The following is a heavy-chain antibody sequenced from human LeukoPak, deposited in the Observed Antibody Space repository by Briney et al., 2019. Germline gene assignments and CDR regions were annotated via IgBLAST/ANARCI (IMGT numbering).Heavy chain of an antibody. V-gene: IGHV1-18*01. CDR1: GYTFTSYG. D-gene: IGHD3-10*01. J-gene: IGHJ4*02. CDR2: ISAYNGNT. Sequence: ASVKVSCKASGYTFTSYGISWVRQVPGQGLEWMGWISAYNGNTNYAQKLQGRVTMTTDTSTSTAYMELRSLRSDDTAVYYCATSLWFGELYTVDYWGQGTLVTVSS. CDR3: ATSLWFGELYTVDY.